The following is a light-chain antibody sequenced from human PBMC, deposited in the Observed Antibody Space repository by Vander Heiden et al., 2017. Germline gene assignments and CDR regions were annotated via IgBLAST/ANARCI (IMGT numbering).Light chain of an antibody. CDR1: QSVRSNY. J-gene: IGKJ2*01. CDR2: GAS. Sequence: EIVLTQSPGTLSLSPGERATLSCRASQSVRSNYLAWYQQKPGQAPRLLIYGASSRATGIPDSFSGSGSGTDFTLTIGRLEPEDFAVYYCQQYGSSPYTFGPGTKLEIK. V-gene: IGKV3-20*01. CDR3: QQYGSSPYT.